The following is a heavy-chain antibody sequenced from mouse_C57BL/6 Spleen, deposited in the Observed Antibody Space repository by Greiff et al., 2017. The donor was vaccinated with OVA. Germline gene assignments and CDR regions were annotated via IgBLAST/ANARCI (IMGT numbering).Heavy chain of an antibody. CDR1: GYTFTSYT. D-gene: IGHD2-2*01. CDR3: ARTMVTTDYYAMDY. Sequence: QVQLKASGAELARPGASVKMSCKASGYTFTSYTMHWVQQRPGQGLEWIGYINPSSGYTKYNQKFKDKATLTADKSSSTAYMQLSSLTSEDSAVYYCARTMVTTDYYAMDYGGQGTSVTVSS. CDR2: INPSSGYT. V-gene: IGHV1-4*01. J-gene: IGHJ4*01.